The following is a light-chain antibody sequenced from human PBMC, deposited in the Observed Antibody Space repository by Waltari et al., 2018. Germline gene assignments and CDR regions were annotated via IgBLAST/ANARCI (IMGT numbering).Light chain of an antibody. V-gene: IGKV2-28*01. CDR1: QSLLQSNGYNY. J-gene: IGKJ5*01. CDR2: LGS. CDR3: MEALQSVT. Sequence: DIVMTQSPLSLPVTPGEPASISCRSSQSLLQSNGYNYLDWYLQKQGQSPQILIYLGSNRASGVPDRFSGSGSGTDFTLKISRVEAEDAGVYYCMEALQSVTFGQGTRLEIK.